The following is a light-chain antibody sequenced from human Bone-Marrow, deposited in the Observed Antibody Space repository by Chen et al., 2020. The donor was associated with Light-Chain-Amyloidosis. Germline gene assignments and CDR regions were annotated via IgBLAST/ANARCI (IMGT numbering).Light chain of an antibody. V-gene: IGLV3-21*02. CDR2: DDS. CDR3: QVWDRSSDRPV. CDR1: NMGPTS. Sequence: SYVLTQPSSVSVAPGQTATIACGGNNMGPTSVHWYQQTPGQAPLLGVYDDSDRPSGIPERLSGSNSGNTATLTISRVEAGDEADYYCQVWDRSSDRPVFGGGTKLTVL. J-gene: IGLJ3*02.